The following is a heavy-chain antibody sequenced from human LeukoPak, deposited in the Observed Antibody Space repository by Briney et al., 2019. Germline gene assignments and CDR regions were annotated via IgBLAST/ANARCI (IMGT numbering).Heavy chain of an antibody. CDR3: ARDGRVFSYYGSGNYYTDY. D-gene: IGHD3-10*01. CDR2: ITGSSSTI. CDR1: GFNFASYS. Sequence: GGSLRLSCAASGFNFASYSMNWVRQAPGKGLEWVSYITGSSSTIYYADSVKGRFTISRDNAKNSLYLQMSSLRVEDTAMYYCARDGRVFSYYGSGNYYTDYWGQGTLVTVSS. J-gene: IGHJ4*02. V-gene: IGHV3-48*04.